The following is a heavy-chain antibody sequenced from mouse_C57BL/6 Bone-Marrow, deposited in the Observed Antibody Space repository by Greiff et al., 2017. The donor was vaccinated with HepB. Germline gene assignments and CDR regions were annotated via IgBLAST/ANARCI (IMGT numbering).Heavy chain of an antibody. CDR2: IDPEDGDT. J-gene: IGHJ3*01. CDR1: GFNIQDYY. V-gene: IGHV14-1*01. D-gene: IGHD2-5*01. Sequence: EVQLQQSGAELVRPGASVKLSCTASGFNIQDYYMHWVKQRPEQGLEWIGRIDPEDGDTEYAPKFQGKATMTADTSSNPAYLQLSSLTSEDTAVYYCTTYYSNIFAYWGQGTLVTVSA. CDR3: TTYYSNIFAY.